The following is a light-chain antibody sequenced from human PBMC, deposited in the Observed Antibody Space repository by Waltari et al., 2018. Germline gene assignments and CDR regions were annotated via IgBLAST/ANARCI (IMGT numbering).Light chain of an antibody. J-gene: IGKJ4*01. CDR1: QSISYW. Sequence: SHITHSPSTLSASVGDRVTITCRASQSISYWFAWYQQKQGEAPKLLIYKASTLESEVPSRFIGSRSGTEFTLTISSLQPDDFATYYCQQYNSYSLLTFGGGTKVEIK. CDR2: KAS. CDR3: QQYNSYSLLT. V-gene: IGKV1-5*03.